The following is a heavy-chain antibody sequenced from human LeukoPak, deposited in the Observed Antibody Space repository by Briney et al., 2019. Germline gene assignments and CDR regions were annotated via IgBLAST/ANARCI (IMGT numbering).Heavy chain of an antibody. J-gene: IGHJ5*02. CDR1: GYSFSDYY. CDR3: ARGRTMIRGVSWFDP. Sequence: ASVKFSCKASGYSFSDYYIHWVRQAPGQGLEWMGWINPHSGATKYVQQFQGRVTMTRDTSITTAYMELSSLRPDDTAVYYCARGRTMIRGVSWFDPWGQETLVRVSS. D-gene: IGHD3-10*01. V-gene: IGHV1-2*02. CDR2: INPHSGAT.